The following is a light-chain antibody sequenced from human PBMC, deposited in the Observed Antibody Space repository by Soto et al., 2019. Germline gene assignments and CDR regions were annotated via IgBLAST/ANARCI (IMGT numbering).Light chain of an antibody. Sequence: EIVMTQSPDTLSVSPGERATLSCRASQSVSIDLAWYQQTPGQAPRLLIYGASTRATGVPPTFSGGGSGTDFTLTISSLEPEDFAVYFCQQRNVWPQLTFGGGTKVDIK. CDR1: QSVSID. J-gene: IGKJ4*01. V-gene: IGKV3-15*01. CDR2: GAS. CDR3: QQRNVWPQLT.